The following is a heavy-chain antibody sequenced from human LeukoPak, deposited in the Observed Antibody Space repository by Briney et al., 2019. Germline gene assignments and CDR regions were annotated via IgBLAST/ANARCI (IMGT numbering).Heavy chain of an antibody. Sequence: GGSLRLSCAASKFTFNTYAMHWVRQAPGKGLEWVSLISYDGSNTYYADSVRGRFTISRDNSKNTLFLQMNSLRGDDTAVYYCARAKYCNAGNCFLIDYWGQGMLVTVAS. D-gene: IGHD2/OR15-2a*01. CDR3: ARAKYCNAGNCFLIDY. J-gene: IGHJ4*02. CDR2: ISYDGSNT. V-gene: IGHV3-30*04. CDR1: KFTFNTYA.